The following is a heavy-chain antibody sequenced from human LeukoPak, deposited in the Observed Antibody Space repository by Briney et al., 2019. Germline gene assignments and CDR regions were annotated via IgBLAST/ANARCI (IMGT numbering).Heavy chain of an antibody. Sequence: GRSLRLSCAASGFTFSIYGMHWVRQAPGKGLEWVAVIWYDGSNKYYADSVKGRFTISRDNSKNTLYLQMNSLRAEDTAVYYCARAVNYYDSSGYYLAQGDAFDIWGQGTMVTVSS. CDR3: ARAVNYYDSSGYYLAQGDAFDI. CDR1: GFTFSIYG. J-gene: IGHJ3*02. V-gene: IGHV3-33*01. D-gene: IGHD3-22*01. CDR2: IWYDGSNK.